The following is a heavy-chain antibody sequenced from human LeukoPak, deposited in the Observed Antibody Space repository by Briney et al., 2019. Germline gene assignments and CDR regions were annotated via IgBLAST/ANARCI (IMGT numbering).Heavy chain of an antibody. CDR1: GGTFSSYA. CDR2: IIPIFGTA. V-gene: IGHV1-69*01. Sequence: ASVKVSCTASGGTFSSYAISWVRQAPGQGLEWMGGIIPIFGTANYAQKFQGRVTITADESTSTAYMELSSLRSEDTAVYYCAMGPLRQLVYNWFDPWGQGTLVTVSS. J-gene: IGHJ5*02. D-gene: IGHD6-13*01. CDR3: AMGPLRQLVYNWFDP.